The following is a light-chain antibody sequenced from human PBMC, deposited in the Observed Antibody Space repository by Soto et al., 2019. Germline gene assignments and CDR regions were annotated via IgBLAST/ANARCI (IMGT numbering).Light chain of an antibody. CDR3: QHYNSYSEA. V-gene: IGKV1-5*03. J-gene: IGKJ1*01. Sequence: DIQMTQSPSTLSGSVGDRVTITCRASQTISSWLAWYQQKPGKAPKLLIYKASTLKSGVPSRFSGSGSGTEFTLTISSLQRDDFATYYCQHYNSYSEAFGQETKVDIK. CDR1: QTISSW. CDR2: KAS.